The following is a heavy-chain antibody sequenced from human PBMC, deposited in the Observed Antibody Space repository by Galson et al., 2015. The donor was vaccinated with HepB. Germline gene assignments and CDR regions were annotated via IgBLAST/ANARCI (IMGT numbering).Heavy chain of an antibody. J-gene: IGHJ4*02. CDR3: ARLKMGILDY. CDR1: GYSFATHW. CDR2: IYPGDSDT. V-gene: IGHV5-51*01. Sequence: QSGAEVKKPGESLKMSCRASGYSFATHWIGWVRQMPGKGLEWMGIIYPGDSDTKYSPSFQGQVNISADKSISTAYLQWGNLKASDTAIYYCARLKMGILDYWGQGTLVTVSS. D-gene: IGHD3-3*01.